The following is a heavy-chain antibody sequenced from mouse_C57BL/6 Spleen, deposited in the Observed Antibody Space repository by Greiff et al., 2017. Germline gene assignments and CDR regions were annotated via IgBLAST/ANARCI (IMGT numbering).Heavy chain of an antibody. CDR1: GYTFTDYE. CDR2: IDPETGGT. J-gene: IGHJ3*01. D-gene: IGHD2-4*01. Sequence: VQLQQSGAELVRPGASVTLSCKASGYTFTDYEMHWVKQTPVHGLEWIGAIDPETGGTAYNQKFKGKAILTADKSSSTAYMELRSLTSEDSAVYYCTNDYEPWFAYWGQGTLVTVSA. V-gene: IGHV1-15*01. CDR3: TNDYEPWFAY.